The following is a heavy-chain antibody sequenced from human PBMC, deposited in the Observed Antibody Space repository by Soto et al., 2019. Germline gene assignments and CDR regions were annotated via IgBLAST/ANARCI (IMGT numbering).Heavy chain of an antibody. D-gene: IGHD6-19*01. CDR2: IIPILGIA. Sequence: QVQMVQSGAAVQKPGSSVKVSCKASGGTFSSYTISWVRQAPGQGLEWMGRIIPILGIANYAQKFQGRVTITADKSTSTAYMELSSLRSEDTAVYDCARGTLYSSGWMYWVQGTLVTVSS. V-gene: IGHV1-69*02. J-gene: IGHJ4*02. CDR1: GGTFSSYT. CDR3: ARGTLYSSGWMY.